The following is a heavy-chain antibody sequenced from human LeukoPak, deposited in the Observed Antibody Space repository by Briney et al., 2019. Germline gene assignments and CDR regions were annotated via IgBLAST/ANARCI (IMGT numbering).Heavy chain of an antibody. CDR1: GGSISSYY. CDR3: ARDHNPHDAFDI. J-gene: IGHJ3*02. Sequence: SETLSLTCTVSGGSISSYYWSWIRQPPGKGLEWIGYIYYSGSTNYNPSLKSRVTISVDTSKNQFSLKLSSVTAADTAVYYCARDHNPHDAFDIWGQGTMVTVSS. V-gene: IGHV4-59*01. CDR2: IYYSGST. D-gene: IGHD1-14*01.